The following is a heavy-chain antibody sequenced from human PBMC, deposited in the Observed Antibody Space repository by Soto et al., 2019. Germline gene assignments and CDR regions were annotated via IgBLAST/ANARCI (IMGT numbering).Heavy chain of an antibody. V-gene: IGHV3-23*01. CDR2: ISGSGAKT. D-gene: IGHD2-15*01. J-gene: IGHJ6*03. Sequence: GGSLRLSCAASGFTFDTYAMSWVRQAPGKGLEWVSAISGSGAKTYYADSVKGRLTISRDNSKNTLYLQMNSLRAEDTAVYHCAKLECSGGSCYSGRLVDYFYYYMDVWGKGTTVTVSS. CDR3: AKLECSGGSCYSGRLVDYFYYYMDV. CDR1: GFTFDTYA.